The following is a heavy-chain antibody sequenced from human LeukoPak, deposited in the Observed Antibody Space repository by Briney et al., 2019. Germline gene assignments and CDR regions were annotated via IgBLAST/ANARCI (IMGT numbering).Heavy chain of an antibody. Sequence: KPSETLSLTCTVSGGSISSYYWRWIRQPPGKGLEWIGYIYYSGSTNYDPSLKSRVTISVDTSKNQFSLKLSSVTAADTAVYYCARGDYGSGSDYSGPDAFDIWGQGTMVTVSS. CDR3: ARGDYGSGSDYSGPDAFDI. CDR1: GGSISSYY. CDR2: IYYSGST. V-gene: IGHV4-59*01. D-gene: IGHD3-10*01. J-gene: IGHJ3*02.